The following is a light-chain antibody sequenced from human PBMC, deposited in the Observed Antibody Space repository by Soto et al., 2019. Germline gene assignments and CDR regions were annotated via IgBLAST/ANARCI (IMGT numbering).Light chain of an antibody. J-gene: IGKJ2*01. CDR2: GAS. V-gene: IGKV3-20*01. CDR1: QSVSSSY. CDR3: QQYGSSPPYT. Sequence: EIVLTQSPGTLCLSPGERATLSCRASQSVSSSYLAWYQQKPGQAPRLLIYGASSRATVIPDRFSGSGSGTDFTLTISRLEPEDFAVYYCQQYGSSPPYTFGQGTKLEIK.